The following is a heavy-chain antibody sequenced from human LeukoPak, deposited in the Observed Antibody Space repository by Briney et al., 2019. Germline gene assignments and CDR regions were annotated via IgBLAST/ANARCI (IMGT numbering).Heavy chain of an antibody. V-gene: IGHV3-48*03. D-gene: IGHD2-21*01. CDR3: ARIGLGLWDY. CDR2: ISSSGSTI. CDR1: GFTFSSYE. J-gene: IGHJ4*02. Sequence: PGGSLRLSCAASGFTFSSYEMNWVRQAPGKGLEWVSYISSSGSTIYYADSGKGRFTISRDNAKNSLYLQMNSLRAEDTAVYYCARIGLGLWDYWGQGTLVTVSS.